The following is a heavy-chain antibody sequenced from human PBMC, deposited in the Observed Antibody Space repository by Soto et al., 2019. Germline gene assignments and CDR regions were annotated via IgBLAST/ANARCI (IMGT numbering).Heavy chain of an antibody. Sequence: SETLSLTCTVSGGSISSSSYYWGWIRQPPGKGLERIGSIYYSGSTYYNPSLKSRVTISVDTSKNQFSLKLSSVTAADTAVYYCASLRSYYDSSGYTPYYYYGMDVWGQGTTVTVSS. J-gene: IGHJ6*02. CDR2: IYYSGST. CDR1: GGSISSSSYY. CDR3: ASLRSYYDSSGYTPYYYYGMDV. V-gene: IGHV4-39*01. D-gene: IGHD3-22*01.